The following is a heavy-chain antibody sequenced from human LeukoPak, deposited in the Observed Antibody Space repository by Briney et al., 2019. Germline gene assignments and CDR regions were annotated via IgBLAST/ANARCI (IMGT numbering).Heavy chain of an antibody. Sequence: GGSLRLSCAASGFTFSSYAMHWVRQAPGKGLEWVAVISYDGSNKYYADSVKGRFTISRDNSKNTLYLQMNSLRAVDTAVYYCARVIGLVDYFDYWGQGTLVTVSS. D-gene: IGHD2/OR15-2a*01. J-gene: IGHJ4*02. CDR2: ISYDGSNK. CDR1: GFTFSSYA. CDR3: ARVIGLVDYFDY. V-gene: IGHV3-30-3*01.